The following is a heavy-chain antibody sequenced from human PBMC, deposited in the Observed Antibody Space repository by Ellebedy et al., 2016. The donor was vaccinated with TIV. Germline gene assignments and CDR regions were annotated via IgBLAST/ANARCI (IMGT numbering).Heavy chain of an antibody. CDR3: ARSNWNRGPFDI. CDR1: GFSLSASGMC. Sequence: SGPTLVKPTQTLTLTCTFSGFSLSASGMCVNWIRQPPGKALEWLALIYWNDDKRYSPSLKSRLTTTKDTSKNQVVLTMTNMDPVDTATYYCARSNWNRGPFDIWGQGTMVTVSS. D-gene: IGHD1-20*01. CDR2: IYWNDDK. V-gene: IGHV2-5*08. J-gene: IGHJ3*02.